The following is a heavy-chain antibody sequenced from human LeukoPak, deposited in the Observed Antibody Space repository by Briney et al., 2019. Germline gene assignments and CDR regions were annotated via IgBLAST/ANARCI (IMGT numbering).Heavy chain of an antibody. CDR1: GYTFTSYG. V-gene: IGHV1-18*01. CDR2: ISAYNGNT. D-gene: IGHD3/OR15-3a*01. CDR3: ARGVIFGLVLDAFDI. J-gene: IGHJ3*02. Sequence: ASVKVSCKASGYTFTSYGISWVRQAPGQGLEWMGWISAYNGNTNYAQKLQGRVTMTTDTSTSTAYMELRSLRSDDTAVYYCARGVIFGLVLDAFDIWGQGTMVTVSS.